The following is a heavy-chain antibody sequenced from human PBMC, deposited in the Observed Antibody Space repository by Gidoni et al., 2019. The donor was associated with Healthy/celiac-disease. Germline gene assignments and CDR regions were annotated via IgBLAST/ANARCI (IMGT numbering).Heavy chain of an antibody. CDR1: GFPLRRSG. CDR2: IWYDGSNK. CDR3: ARDSHCSSTSCYAGDYYYYYMDV. D-gene: IGHD2-2*01. J-gene: IGHJ6*03. Sequence: QVQLVESGGGVVQPGRSLRLSCAASGFPLRRSGMPWVRPAPGKGLEWVAVIWYDGSNKYYADSVKGRLTISRDNSKNTLYLQMNSLRAEDTAVYYCARDSHCSSTSCYAGDYYYYYMDVWGKGTTVTVSS. V-gene: IGHV3-33*01.